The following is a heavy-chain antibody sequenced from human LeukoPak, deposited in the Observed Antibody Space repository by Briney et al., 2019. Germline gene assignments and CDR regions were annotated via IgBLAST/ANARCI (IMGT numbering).Heavy chain of an antibody. J-gene: IGHJ5*02. CDR3: ARVDADYIWFDP. V-gene: IGHV4-59*12. CDR2: IHYGGNT. CDR1: GGSISSYY. D-gene: IGHD4-17*01. Sequence: PSEALSLTCAVSGGSISSYYWSWIRQPPGKGLEWIANIHYGGNTNHNPSLKSRVTISVDTSKNQFSLKLSSVTAADTAVYYCARVDADYIWFDPWGQGTLVTVSS.